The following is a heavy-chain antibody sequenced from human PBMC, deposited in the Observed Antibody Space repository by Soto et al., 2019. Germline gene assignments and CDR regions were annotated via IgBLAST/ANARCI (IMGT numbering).Heavy chain of an antibody. D-gene: IGHD2-21*01. CDR1: GFDVSNTY. CDR3: ARAAIIVIAAPEDYFHY. J-gene: IGHJ4*02. CDR2: IYSGGYT. Sequence: EVQLVESGGDLVQRGGSLRLSCAASGFDVSNTYMSWVRQAPGTGLEWVSVIYSGGYTNYADSVEGGFIVSRDRPKHTPYLLIDSLRADDTAVYYCARAAIIVIAAPEDYFHYWGPGTLVTVSS. V-gene: IGHV3-66*01.